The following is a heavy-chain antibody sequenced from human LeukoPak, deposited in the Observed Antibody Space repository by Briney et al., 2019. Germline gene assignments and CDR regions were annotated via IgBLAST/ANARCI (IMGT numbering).Heavy chain of an antibody. CDR3: ARVRIAAAGPIYYYYGMDV. CDR2: INSDGNST. Sequence: GGSLRLSCAASGFTFSSYWMHWVRQAPGKGLVWVSRINSDGNSTSYADSVKGRFTISRDNAKNTLYLQMNSLRAEDTAVYYCARVRIAAAGPIYYYYGMDVWGQGTTVTVSS. D-gene: IGHD6-13*01. CDR1: GFTFSSYW. J-gene: IGHJ6*02. V-gene: IGHV3-74*01.